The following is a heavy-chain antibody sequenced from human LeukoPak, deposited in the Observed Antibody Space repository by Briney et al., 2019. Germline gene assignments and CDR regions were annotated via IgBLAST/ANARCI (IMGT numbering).Heavy chain of an antibody. CDR2: ISGSGDNT. D-gene: IGHD2-15*01. CDR3: AKDGGSSCYSPIDY. CDR1: GFTFSNYA. J-gene: IGHJ4*02. Sequence: GGSLRLSCAVSGFTFSNYAMSWVRQAPGKGLEWVSVISGSGDNTYYTGSVKGRITISRDNSRNTLYLQMNSLRAEDTAVYYCAKDGGSSCYSPIDYWGQGALVTVSS. V-gene: IGHV3-23*01.